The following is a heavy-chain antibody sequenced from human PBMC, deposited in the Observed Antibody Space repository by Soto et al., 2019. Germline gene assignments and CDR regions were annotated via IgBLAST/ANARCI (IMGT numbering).Heavy chain of an antibody. CDR1: GGISSTYA. CDR2: IIPIYGSA. D-gene: IGHD2-2*01. V-gene: IGHV1-69*01. J-gene: IGHJ6*02. Sequence: QVQLVQSGAEVKKPGSSVKVSCKASGGISSTYAINWVRQAPGQGIEWMGAIIPIYGSANYAQTFQGRVTIPEDESTSTAYRELSRLSFEDTAIYYWARDRRPEYCSTASCHHYGRDVGGQGTTVSVSS. CDR3: ARDRRPEYCSTASCHHYGRDV.